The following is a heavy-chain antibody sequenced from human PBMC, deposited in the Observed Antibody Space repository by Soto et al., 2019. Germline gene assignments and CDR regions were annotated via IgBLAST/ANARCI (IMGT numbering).Heavy chain of an antibody. CDR1: GGSISSGDYY. J-gene: IGHJ4*02. V-gene: IGHV4-30-4*01. CDR2: IYYSGST. CDR3: ARVKARYFDY. Sequence: VQLQESGPGLVKPSQTLSLTCTVSGGSISSGDYYWSWIRQPPGKGLEWIGYIYYSGSTYYNPSLQXXVXIXXDTSTTQFSLKLSSVTAADTAVYYCARVKARYFDYWGQGTLVTVSS.